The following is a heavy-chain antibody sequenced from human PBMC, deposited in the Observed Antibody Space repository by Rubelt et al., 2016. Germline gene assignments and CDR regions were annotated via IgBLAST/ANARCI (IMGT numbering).Heavy chain of an antibody. CDR1: GGSISDYH. J-gene: IGHJ5*02. V-gene: IGHV4-59*01. Sequence: QVKLQESGPGLVKPSETLSLTCTVSGGSISDYHWSWIRQPPGKGLEWIGYVHYTGSTNYNPSLTSRVTISVDTSKNQFSLKRCPVTAAATAVYYCAGGESYCSGGSCLDWFDPWGQGTLVTVSS. CDR2: VHYTGST. D-gene: IGHD2-15*01. CDR3: AGGESYCSGGSCLDWFDP.